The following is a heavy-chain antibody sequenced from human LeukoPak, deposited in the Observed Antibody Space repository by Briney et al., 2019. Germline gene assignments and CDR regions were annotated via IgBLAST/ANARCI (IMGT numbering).Heavy chain of an antibody. Sequence: ASVKVSCKASGYTFTGHYMHWVRQAPGQGLEWMGWINPNSGGTNYAQKFQGRVTMTRDTSISTAYMELSRLRSDDTAVYYCARRIAAAGNHNWFDPWGQGTLVTVSS. CDR2: INPNSGGT. D-gene: IGHD6-13*01. J-gene: IGHJ5*02. V-gene: IGHV1-2*02. CDR1: GYTFTGHY. CDR3: ARRIAAAGNHNWFDP.